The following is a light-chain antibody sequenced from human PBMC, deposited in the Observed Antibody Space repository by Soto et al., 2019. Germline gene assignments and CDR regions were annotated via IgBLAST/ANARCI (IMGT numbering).Light chain of an antibody. Sequence: QSALTQPASVSGSPGQSITISCIGTSSDVGSYNLVSWYQQHPGKAPKLMIYEGTKRPSGLSNRFSSSRSGNTASLTISGLQAEDEADCYCCSYADSSTLIFGGGTKLTVL. CDR3: CSYADSSTLI. J-gene: IGLJ2*01. V-gene: IGLV2-23*01. CDR1: SSDVGSYNL. CDR2: EGT.